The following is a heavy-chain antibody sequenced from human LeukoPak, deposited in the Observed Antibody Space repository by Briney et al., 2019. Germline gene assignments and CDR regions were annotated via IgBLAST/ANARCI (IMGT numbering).Heavy chain of an antibody. V-gene: IGHV1-2*02. CDR3: ARDGPRGYSYGDYYYYYMDV. CDR2: INPNSGGT. D-gene: IGHD5-18*01. Sequence: ASVKVSCKASGYTFTGYYMHWVRQAPGQGLEWMGWINPNSGGTNYAQKFQGRVTMTRDTSISTAYMELSRLRSDDTAVYYCARDGPRGYSYGDYYYYYMDVWGKGTTVTISS. J-gene: IGHJ6*03. CDR1: GYTFTGYY.